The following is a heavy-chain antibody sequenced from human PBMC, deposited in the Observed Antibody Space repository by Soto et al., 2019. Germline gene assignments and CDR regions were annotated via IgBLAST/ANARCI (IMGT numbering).Heavy chain of an antibody. CDR2: IIPIFGTP. CDR3: ARGIDYGGVNRIDY. D-gene: IGHD4-17*01. V-gene: IGHV1-69*01. Sequence: QVQRVQSGAEVKKPGSSVKVSCKASGDTFNKYAFNWVRQAPGQGLEWMGGIIPIFGTPNYAQRVQGRVTITADESTSTAYMELSSLRSEDTAVYYCARGIDYGGVNRIDYWGQGTLVTVSS. CDR1: GDTFNKYA. J-gene: IGHJ4*02.